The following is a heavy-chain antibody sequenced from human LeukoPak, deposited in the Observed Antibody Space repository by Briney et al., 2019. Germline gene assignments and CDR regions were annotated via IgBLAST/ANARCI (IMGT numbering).Heavy chain of an antibody. Sequence: GGSLRLSCAASGFTFNSFFLNWVRLTPGRELGLVACISQDGSARFYMDSVRRRFTIARDNTENSLYLQMDSLRAEDTAVYFCVRDLGHSRHYFEYWGQGALVTVSS. J-gene: IGHJ4*02. CDR2: ISQDGSAR. CDR1: GFTFNSFF. D-gene: IGHD7-27*01. V-gene: IGHV3-7*01. CDR3: VRDLGHSRHYFEY.